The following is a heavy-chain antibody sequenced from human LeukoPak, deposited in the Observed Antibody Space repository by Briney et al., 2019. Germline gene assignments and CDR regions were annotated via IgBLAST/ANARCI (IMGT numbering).Heavy chain of an antibody. V-gene: IGHV3-48*02. J-gene: IGHJ4*02. CDR1: GFTFGSYS. CDR3: ARCLPARRALEY. CDR2: ITGDSSAT. D-gene: IGHD6-6*01. Sequence: PGGSLRLSCAASGFTFGSYSMNWVRQAPGKGLEWLSYITGDSSATSYADSVKGRFAISRDNAKNLLYLQMNGLRDEDTAVYYCARCLPARRALEYWGQGTLVTAS.